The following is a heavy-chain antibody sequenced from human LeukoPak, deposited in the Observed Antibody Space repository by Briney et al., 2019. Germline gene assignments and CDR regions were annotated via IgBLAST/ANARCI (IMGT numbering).Heavy chain of an antibody. Sequence: GGSLRPSCAASGFTFSSYAMSWVRQAPGKGLEWVSAISGSGGSTYYADSMKGRFTISRDNSKNTLYLQMNSLRAEDTAVYYCAKDRYPSDNNPFDYWGQGTLVTASS. CDR3: AKDRYPSDNNPFDY. V-gene: IGHV3-23*01. J-gene: IGHJ4*02. D-gene: IGHD1/OR15-1a*01. CDR1: GFTFSSYA. CDR2: ISGSGGST.